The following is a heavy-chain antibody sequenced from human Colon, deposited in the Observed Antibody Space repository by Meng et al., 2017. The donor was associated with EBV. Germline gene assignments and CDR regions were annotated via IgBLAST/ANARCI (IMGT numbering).Heavy chain of an antibody. V-gene: IGHV4/OR15-8*02. CDR1: GGSTNSNDYW. D-gene: IGHD3-10*01. CDR3: ARGSYYTWAT. Sequence: QVHVQESDPGLVTPSDTVCCAVDVAGGSTNSNDYWWSRVPQSPGKGREGIGEIHHSGTTNYDPSVKSRVTMSIDTWKNRFSLDLTSVTAEDTAVYYCARGSYYTWATWGQGTLVTVSS. CDR2: IHHSGTT. J-gene: IGHJ5*02.